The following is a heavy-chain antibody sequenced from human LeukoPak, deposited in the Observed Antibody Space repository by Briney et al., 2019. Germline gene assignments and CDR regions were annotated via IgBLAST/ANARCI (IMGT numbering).Heavy chain of an antibody. CDR3: TTDPHCSSTSCLYFDY. CDR1: GFTFSNAW. J-gene: IGHJ4*02. D-gene: IGHD2-2*01. Sequence: GGSLRLSCAASGFTFSNAWMSWVRQAPGKGLEWVGRIKTKTDDGTTDYAAAVKGRFTISRDDSKNTLYLQMNSLKTEDTAVYYCTTDPHCSSTSCLYFDYWGQGTLVTVSS. CDR2: IKTKTDDGTT. V-gene: IGHV3-15*01.